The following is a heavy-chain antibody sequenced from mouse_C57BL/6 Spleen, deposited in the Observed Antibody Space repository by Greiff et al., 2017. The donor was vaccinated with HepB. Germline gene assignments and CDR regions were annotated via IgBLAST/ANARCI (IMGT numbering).Heavy chain of an antibody. CDR2: ISYDGSN. Sequence: ESGPGLVKPSQSLSLTCSVTGYSITSGYYWNWIRQFPGNKLEWMGYISYDGSNNYNPSLKNRISITRDTSKNQFFLKLNSVTTEDTATYYCARRDDGYLYYFDYWGQGTTLTVSS. CDR1: GYSITSGYY. CDR3: ARRDDGYLYYFDY. V-gene: IGHV3-6*01. D-gene: IGHD2-3*01. J-gene: IGHJ2*01.